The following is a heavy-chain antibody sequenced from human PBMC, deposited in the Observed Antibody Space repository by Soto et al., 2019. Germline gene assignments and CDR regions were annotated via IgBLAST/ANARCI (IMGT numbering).Heavy chain of an antibody. CDR2: IDPSDSYT. Sequence: GESLKISCKGSGYSFTSYWISWARQMPGKGLEWMGRIDPSDSYTNYSPSFQGHVTISADKSISTAYLQWSSLKASDTAMYYCARPPGYDFWSGYLYYWGQGTLVTVSS. J-gene: IGHJ4*02. V-gene: IGHV5-10-1*01. CDR3: ARPPGYDFWSGYLYY. D-gene: IGHD3-3*01. CDR1: GYSFTSYW.